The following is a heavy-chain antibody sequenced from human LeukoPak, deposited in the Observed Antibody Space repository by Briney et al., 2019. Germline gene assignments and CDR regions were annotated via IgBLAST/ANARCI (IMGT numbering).Heavy chain of an antibody. V-gene: IGHV1-8*01. CDR1: GYTFTSYD. CDR2: MNPSGGQT. D-gene: IGHD6-19*01. CDR3: TRRSVAGTFEY. J-gene: IGHJ4*02. Sequence: ASVKVSCKASGYTFTSYDINWVRQATGQGPEWMGWMNPSGGQTNYAQDLQGRVTMNRNTSTSTAYMDLSSLRSEATAVYYCTRRSVAGTFEYWGQGTLVTVSS.